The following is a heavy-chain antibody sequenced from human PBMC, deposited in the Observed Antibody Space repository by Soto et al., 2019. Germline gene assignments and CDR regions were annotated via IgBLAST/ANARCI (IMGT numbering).Heavy chain of an antibody. CDR1: GGTFSSYA. J-gene: IGHJ4*02. CDR2: IIPIFGTA. V-gene: IGHV1-69*13. D-gene: IGHD1-20*01. CDR3: ARDGGNDNWNHNY. Sequence: AASVKVSCKASGGTFSSYAISWVRQAPGQGLEWMGGIIPIFGTANYAQKFQGRVTITADESTSTAYMELSSLRSEDTAVYYCARDGGNDNWNHNYWGQGTLVTVSS.